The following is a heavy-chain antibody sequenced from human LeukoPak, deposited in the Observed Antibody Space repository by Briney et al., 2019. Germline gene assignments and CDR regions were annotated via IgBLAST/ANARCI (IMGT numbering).Heavy chain of an antibody. D-gene: IGHD3-22*01. V-gene: IGHV3-30*02. J-gene: IGHJ4*02. Sequence: PGGSLRLSCAASGFTFSSYWMHWVRQAPGKGLEWVAFIRYDGSNKYYADSMKGRFTISRDNSKNTLYLQMNSLRAEDTAVYYCARDYYDSSGYYLRETWGQGTLVTVSS. CDR3: ARDYYDSSGYYLRET. CDR2: IRYDGSNK. CDR1: GFTFSSYW.